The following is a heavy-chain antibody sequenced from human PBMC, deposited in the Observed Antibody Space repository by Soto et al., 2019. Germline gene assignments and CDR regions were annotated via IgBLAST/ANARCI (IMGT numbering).Heavy chain of an antibody. D-gene: IGHD6-13*01. CDR3: ARVFSESSSFFDP. V-gene: IGHV4-59*12. CDR2: IYYSGST. CDR1: GGSISSYY. Sequence: PSETLSLTCTVSGGSISSYYWSWIRQPPGKGLEWIGYIYYSGSTNYNPSLKSRVTISVDTSKNQFSLKLSSVTAADTAVYYCARVFSESSSFFDPWGQGTLVTVSS. J-gene: IGHJ5*02.